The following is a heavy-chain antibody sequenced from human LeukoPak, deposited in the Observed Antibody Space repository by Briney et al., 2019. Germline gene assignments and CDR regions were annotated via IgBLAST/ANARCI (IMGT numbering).Heavy chain of an antibody. Sequence: PGGSLRLSCAASGFTFSNYAMHWVRQAPGKGLEWVSVISGSGDTTYHADSVKGRFTISRDNAKNTLYLQMNSLRAEDTAVYYCARDPYYYDSSVGYWGQGTLVTVSS. CDR3: ARDPYYYDSSVGY. V-gene: IGHV3-NL1*01. J-gene: IGHJ4*02. D-gene: IGHD3-22*01. CDR1: GFTFSNYA. CDR2: ISGSGDTT.